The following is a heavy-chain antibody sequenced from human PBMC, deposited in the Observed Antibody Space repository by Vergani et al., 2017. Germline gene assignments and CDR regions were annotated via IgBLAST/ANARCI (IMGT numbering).Heavy chain of an antibody. CDR3: ARDGVRGCSGGSCYSVMDY. V-gene: IGHV3-21*01. D-gene: IGHD2-15*01. CDR1: GFTFSSYS. CDR2: ISSSSSYI. Sequence: EVQLVESGGGLVKPGGSLRLSCAASGFTFSSYSMNWVRQAPGKGLEWVSSISSSSSYIYYADSVKGRFTISRDNAKNTLYLQMNSLRAEDTAGYYCARDGVRGCSGGSCYSVMDYWGQGTLVTVSS. J-gene: IGHJ4*02.